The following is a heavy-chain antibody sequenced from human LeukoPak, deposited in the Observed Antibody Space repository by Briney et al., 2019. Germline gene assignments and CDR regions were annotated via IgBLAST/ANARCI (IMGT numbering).Heavy chain of an antibody. CDR2: INPSGGST. CDR1: GYTFTSYY. J-gene: IGHJ4*02. Sequence: GASVKVSCKASGYTFTSYYMHWVRQAPGQGLEWMGIINPSGGSTSYAQKFQGRVTMTRDMSTSTVYMELSSLRSEDTAVYYCARCNGGDCYFTYFDYWGQGTLVTVSS. V-gene: IGHV1-46*01. CDR3: ARCNGGDCYFTYFDY. D-gene: IGHD2-21*02.